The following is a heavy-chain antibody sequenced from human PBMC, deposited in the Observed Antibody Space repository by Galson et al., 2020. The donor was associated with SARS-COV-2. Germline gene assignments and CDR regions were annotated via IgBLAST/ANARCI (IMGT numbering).Heavy chain of an antibody. CDR2: INHSGST. CDR1: GGSFSGYY. V-gene: IGHV4-34*01. CDR3: ARGGYYYGSGSYRSFWFDP. D-gene: IGHD3-10*01. Sequence: ETSEMSLTCAVYGGSFSGYYWSWIRQPPGKGLEWIGEINHSGSTNYNPSLKSRVTISVDTSKNQFSLKLSSVTAADTAVYYCARGGYYYGSGSYRSFWFDPWGQGTLVTVSS. J-gene: IGHJ5*02.